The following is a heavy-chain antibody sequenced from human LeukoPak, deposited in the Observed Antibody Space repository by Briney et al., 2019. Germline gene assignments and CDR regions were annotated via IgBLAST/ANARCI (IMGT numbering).Heavy chain of an antibody. Sequence: PGGSLRLSCAAAGFSFSDYYMTWIRQAPGKGLEWISYFSSSSNYTNYADSVKGRFTISRDNAKSSLYLQMNSLRAEDTAIYYCAKRTTGPIRYFDYWGQGTLATVSS. J-gene: IGHJ4*02. CDR1: GFSFSDYY. CDR3: AKRTTGPIRYFDY. D-gene: IGHD1-7*01. V-gene: IGHV3-11*03. CDR2: FSSSSNYT.